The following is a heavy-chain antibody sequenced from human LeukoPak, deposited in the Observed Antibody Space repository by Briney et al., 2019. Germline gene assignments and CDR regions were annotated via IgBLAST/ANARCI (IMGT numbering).Heavy chain of an antibody. CDR2: ISGSGGST. CDR1: GYTFSSYA. J-gene: IGHJ5*02. D-gene: IGHD1-26*01. Sequence: PGGSLRLSCAASGYTFSSYAMCWVRQAPGKGLEWVSAISGSGGSTYYADSVKGRFTISRDNAKNSLYLQMNSLRAEDTAVYYCARDFAPIVGAKGWFDPWGQGTLVTVSS. V-gene: IGHV3-23*01. CDR3: ARDFAPIVGAKGWFDP.